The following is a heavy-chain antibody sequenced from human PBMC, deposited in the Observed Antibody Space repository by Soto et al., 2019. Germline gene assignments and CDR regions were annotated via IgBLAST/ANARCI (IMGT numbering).Heavy chain of an antibody. J-gene: IGHJ6*03. Sequence: GASVKVSCKASGGTFSSYAISWVRQAPGQGLEWMGGIIPIFGTANYAQKFQGRVTITADESTSTAYMELSSLRSEDTAVYYCARGSGDFWSGYFSGSGTVNYYYMDVWDKGTTVTVSS. CDR2: IIPIFGTA. D-gene: IGHD3-3*01. V-gene: IGHV1-69*13. CDR1: GGTFSSYA. CDR3: ARGSGDFWSGYFSGSGTVNYYYMDV.